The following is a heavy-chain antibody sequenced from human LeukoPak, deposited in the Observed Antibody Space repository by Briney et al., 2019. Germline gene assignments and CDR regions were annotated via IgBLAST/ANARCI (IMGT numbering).Heavy chain of an antibody. CDR2: IYFSGST. CDR1: GGSISSYY. D-gene: IGHD2-21*01. CDR3: ARIPSYYYYGMDV. Sequence: SETLSLTCTVSGGSISSYYWSWIRQSPGKGLEQIGYIYFSGSTNYNPSLKSRVTISVDTSKNQFSLKLSSVTAADTAVYYCARIPSYYYYGMDVWGQGTTVTVSS. J-gene: IGHJ6*02. V-gene: IGHV4-59*01.